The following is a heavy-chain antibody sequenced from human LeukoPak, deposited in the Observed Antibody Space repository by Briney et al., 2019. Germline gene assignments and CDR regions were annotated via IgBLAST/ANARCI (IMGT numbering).Heavy chain of an antibody. Sequence: PGGSLRLSCAASGFTFSSYGMSWVRQAPGKGLEWVSAIRGSGGSTYYADSVKGRFTISRDNSKNTLYLQMNSLRAEDTAVYYCAIEDGYNSPFDYWGQGTLVTVSS. CDR1: GFTFSSYG. CDR2: IRGSGGST. V-gene: IGHV3-23*01. CDR3: AIEDGYNSPFDY. D-gene: IGHD5-24*01. J-gene: IGHJ4*02.